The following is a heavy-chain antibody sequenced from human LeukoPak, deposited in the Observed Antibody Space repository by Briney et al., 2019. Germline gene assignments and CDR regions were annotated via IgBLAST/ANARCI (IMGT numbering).Heavy chain of an antibody. CDR1: GFTFSSYS. CDR2: ISSSSSTI. Sequence: PGGSLRLSCAASGFTFSSYSMNWVRRAPGKGLEWVSYISSSSSTIYYADSVKGRYTISRDNAKNSLYLQMNSLRAEDTAVYYCARDLIAAAYYFDYWGQGTLVTVSS. J-gene: IGHJ4*02. CDR3: ARDLIAAAYYFDY. D-gene: IGHD6-13*01. V-gene: IGHV3-48*01.